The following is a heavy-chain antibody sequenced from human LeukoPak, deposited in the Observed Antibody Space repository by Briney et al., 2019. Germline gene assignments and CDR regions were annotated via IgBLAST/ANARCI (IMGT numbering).Heavy chain of an antibody. V-gene: IGHV1-58*02. CDR1: GFTFNSSA. Sequence: GTSVKVSCKASGFTFNSSAMQWVRQARGQRLEWIGWIVVGSGNTNYAQKFQERVTITRDMSTSTAYMELSSLRSEDTAVYYCAAGTSYCSSTSCFTRAFDIWGQGTMVTVSS. D-gene: IGHD2-2*01. CDR3: AAGTSYCSSTSCFTRAFDI. CDR2: IVVGSGNT. J-gene: IGHJ3*02.